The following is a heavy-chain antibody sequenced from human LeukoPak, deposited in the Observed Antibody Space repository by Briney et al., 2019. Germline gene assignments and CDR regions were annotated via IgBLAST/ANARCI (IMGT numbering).Heavy chain of an antibody. D-gene: IGHD3-16*01. V-gene: IGHV4-39*07. J-gene: IGHJ4*02. CDR1: GGSISSSSYY. CDR3: ARGPQGITFGGERLYYFDY. CDR2: IYYSGST. Sequence: SETLSLTCTVSGGSISSSSYYWGWIRQPPGKGLEWIGSIYYSGSTYYNPSLKSRVTISVDTSKNQFSLKLSSVTAADTAVYYCARGPQGITFGGERLYYFDYWGQGTLVTVSS.